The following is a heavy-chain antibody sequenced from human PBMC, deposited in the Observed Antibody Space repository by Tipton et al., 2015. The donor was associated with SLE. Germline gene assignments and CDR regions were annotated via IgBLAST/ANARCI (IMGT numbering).Heavy chain of an antibody. CDR3: ATTMTNTASYGAFDI. Sequence: TLSLTCTVSGGSISGSDYFWGWIRQPPGKGLEWIGNIYFSGYTSYKSSLKSRVTISVDTSKNQFSLRLSSVTAADTALYYCATTMTNTASYGAFDIWGQGTMVTVSS. V-gene: IGHV4-39*01. D-gene: IGHD4-17*01. J-gene: IGHJ3*02. CDR2: IYFSGYT. CDR1: GGSISGSDYF.